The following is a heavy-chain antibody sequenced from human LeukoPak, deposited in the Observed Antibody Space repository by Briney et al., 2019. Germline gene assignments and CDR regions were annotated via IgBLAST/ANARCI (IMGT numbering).Heavy chain of an antibody. CDR3: YSPEADY. Sequence: PGGSLRLSCAASGFTFSDYWMHWVRQAPGKGLVWVCRINPDGSSSSYADSVKGRFTISRDNVKNTLYLQMKSLRDEDTAVYYCYSPEADYWGQGTLVTVSS. D-gene: IGHD2-15*01. V-gene: IGHV3-74*01. CDR1: GFTFSDYW. J-gene: IGHJ4*02. CDR2: INPDGSSS.